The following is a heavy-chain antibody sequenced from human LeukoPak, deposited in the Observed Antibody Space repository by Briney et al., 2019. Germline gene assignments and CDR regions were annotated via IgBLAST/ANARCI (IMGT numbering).Heavy chain of an antibody. CDR3: ASGYYGGVYYYMDV. V-gene: IGHV4-4*07. J-gene: IGHJ6*03. CDR2: IYTSGST. CDR1: GGSISSYY. Sequence: SETLSLTCTVSGGSISSYYWSWIRQPAGKGLEWIGRIYTSGSTNYNPSLKSRVTMSVDTSKNQFSLTLSSVTAADTAVYYCASGYYGGVYYYMDVWGKGTTVTISS. D-gene: IGHD4-23*01.